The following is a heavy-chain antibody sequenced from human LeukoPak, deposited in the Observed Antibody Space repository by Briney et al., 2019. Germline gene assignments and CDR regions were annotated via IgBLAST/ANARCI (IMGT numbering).Heavy chain of an antibody. V-gene: IGHV4-34*01. CDR3: ARDRGTTVRGVILHGGNAFDI. D-gene: IGHD3-10*01. CDR1: GGSFSGYY. J-gene: IGHJ3*02. Sequence: SETLSLTCAVYGGSFSGYYWSWIRQPPGKGLEWIGEINHSGSTNYNPSLKSRVTISVDTSKNQFSLKLSSVTAADTAVYYCARDRGTTVRGVILHGGNAFDIWGQGTMVTVSS. CDR2: INHSGST.